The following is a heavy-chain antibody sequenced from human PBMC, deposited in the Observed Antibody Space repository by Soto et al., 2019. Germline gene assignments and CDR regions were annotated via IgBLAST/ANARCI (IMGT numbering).Heavy chain of an antibody. D-gene: IGHD5-18*01. CDR1: GGSISSGGYY. CDR2: IYYSGST. J-gene: IGHJ4*02. CDR3: ARGADEYSYGYDY. V-gene: IGHV4-31*03. Sequence: SETLSLTCTVSGGSISSGGYYWSWIRQHPGKGLEWIGYIYYSGSTYYNPSLKSRVTISVDTSKNQFSLKLSSVTAADTAVYYCARGADEYSYGYDYWGQGTLVTVSS.